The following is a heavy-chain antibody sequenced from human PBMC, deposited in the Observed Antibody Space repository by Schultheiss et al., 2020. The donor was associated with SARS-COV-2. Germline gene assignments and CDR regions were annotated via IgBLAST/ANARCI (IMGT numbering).Heavy chain of an antibody. D-gene: IGHD4-17*01. V-gene: IGHV4-34*01. Sequence: SQTLSLTCTVSGVSVTTYCWNWIRRPPGKGLEWIGEINPSRGTNYSPSLKSRVTISADTSKNEVSLKLSSVTAADTAVYYCARGYYGDFLSYWGQGAPVTVSS. CDR3: ARGYYGDFLSY. J-gene: IGHJ4*02. CDR2: INPSRGT. CDR1: GVSVTTYC.